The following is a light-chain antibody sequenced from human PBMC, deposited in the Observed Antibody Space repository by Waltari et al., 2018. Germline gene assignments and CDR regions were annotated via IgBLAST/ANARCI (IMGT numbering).Light chain of an antibody. CDR1: NLGRKS. J-gene: IGLJ3*02. V-gene: IGLV3-21*01. CDR2: YDT. CDR3: QVWDSGSDHKV. Sequence: SYVLTQPPSASVAPGGTATITCGGNNLGRKSVHWYQQKPGQAPVLVIYYDTDRPSGIPERFSGSNSGNTATLTISRVEVGDEADFFCQVWDSGSDHKVFGGGTKLTVL.